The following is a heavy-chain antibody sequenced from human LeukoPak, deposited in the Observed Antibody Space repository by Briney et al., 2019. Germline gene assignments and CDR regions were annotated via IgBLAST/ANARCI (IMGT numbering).Heavy chain of an antibody. CDR3: ARASRVGIVGATTYYFDY. J-gene: IGHJ4*02. CDR1: GGSVSSGSYY. CDR2: IYYSGST. Sequence: SETLSLTCTVSGGSVSSGSYYWSWIRQPPGKGLEWIGYIYYSGSTNYKPSLKSRVTISVDTSKSQFSLKLSSVTGADTCVYYCARASRVGIVGATTYYFDYWGQGTLVTVSS. D-gene: IGHD1-26*01. V-gene: IGHV4-61*01.